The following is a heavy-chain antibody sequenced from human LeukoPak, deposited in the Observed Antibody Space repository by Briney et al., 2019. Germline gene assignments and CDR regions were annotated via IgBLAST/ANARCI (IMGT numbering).Heavy chain of an antibody. CDR1: GFTFSSYG. V-gene: IGHV3-30*02. CDR2: IRYDGSNK. CDR3: AKDFSSGPYLYRFDY. J-gene: IGHJ4*02. D-gene: IGHD3-22*01. Sequence: GGSLRLSCAASGFTFSSYGMHWVRQAPGKGLEWVAFIRYDGSNKYYADSVKGRFTISRDNSKNTLYLQMNSLRAEDTAVYYCAKDFSSGPYLYRFDYWGQGTLVTVSS.